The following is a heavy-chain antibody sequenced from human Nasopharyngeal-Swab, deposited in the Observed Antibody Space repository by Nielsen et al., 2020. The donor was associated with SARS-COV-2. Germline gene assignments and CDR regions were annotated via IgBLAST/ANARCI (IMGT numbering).Heavy chain of an antibody. J-gene: IGHJ3*02. V-gene: IGHV4-39*01. D-gene: IGHD2-15*01. CDR3: ARQGTRCSGGSCYWDAFDI. CDR2: IYYSGST. Sequence: PGKGLEWIGSIYYSGSTYYNPSLKSRVTISVDPSKNQFSLKLSSVTAADTAVYYCARQGTRCSGGSCYWDAFDIWGQGTMVTVSS.